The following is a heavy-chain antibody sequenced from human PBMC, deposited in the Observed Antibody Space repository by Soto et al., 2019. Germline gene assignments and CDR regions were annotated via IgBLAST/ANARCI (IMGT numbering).Heavy chain of an antibody. Sequence: EVQLLESGGGLVQPGGSLRLSCAASGFTFSSYAMSWVRQAPGKGLEWVSAISGSGGSTYYADSVKGRFTISRDNSKNTLYLQMNSLIAEDTAVYYCAKDLFTYYDSSHYYYYGMDVWGQGTTVTVSS. CDR3: AKDLFTYYDSSHYYYYGMDV. J-gene: IGHJ6*02. V-gene: IGHV3-23*01. CDR1: GFTFSSYA. D-gene: IGHD3-22*01. CDR2: ISGSGGST.